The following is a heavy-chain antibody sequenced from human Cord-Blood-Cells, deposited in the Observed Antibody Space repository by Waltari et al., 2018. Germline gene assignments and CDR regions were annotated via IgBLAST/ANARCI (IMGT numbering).Heavy chain of an antibody. D-gene: IGHD1-26*01. V-gene: IGHV3-48*02. CDR3: ARDLRKVGMGWFDP. CDR1: GFTFSSYS. CDR2: ISSSSSTI. Sequence: EVQLVESGGGLVQPGGSLRLSCAASGFTFSSYSMNWVRQPPGKGLEWVSYISSSSSTIYYADSVKGRFTISRDNAKNSLYLQMNSLRDEDTAVYYCARDLRKVGMGWFDPWGQGTLVTVSS. J-gene: IGHJ5*02.